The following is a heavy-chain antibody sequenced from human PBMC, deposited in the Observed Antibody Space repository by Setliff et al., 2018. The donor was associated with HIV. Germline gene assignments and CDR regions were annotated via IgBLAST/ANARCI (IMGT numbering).Heavy chain of an antibody. CDR3: ARVIVVTGTDYFDY. CDR2: IYSDGSA. V-gene: IGHV3-53*01. D-gene: IGHD6-13*01. J-gene: IGHJ4*02. CDR1: GLTVSSNY. Sequence: LRLSCAASGLTVSSNYMSWVRQAPGKGLEWVSVIYSDGSAYYADSVQGRFSISRDNSKNTLYLQMNSLRAEDTAVYYCARVIVVTGTDYFDYWGQGTLVTVSS.